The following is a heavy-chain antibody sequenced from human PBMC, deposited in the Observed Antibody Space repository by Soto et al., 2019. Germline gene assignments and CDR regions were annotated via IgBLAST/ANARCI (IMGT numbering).Heavy chain of an antibody. D-gene: IGHD4-17*01. CDR1: GGTFSRHA. CDR3: AGARPNDDGDRAAFDI. J-gene: IGHJ3*02. Sequence: QVQLVQSGTEVKKPGSSVKVSCKASGGTFSRHAVNWVRQAPGQGLEWMGAILPIVDATNDAQKFQDRATITADEATGTVYMELRSLRSEDTAVYFCAGARPNDDGDRAAFDIWGQGTLVIV. V-gene: IGHV1-69*12. CDR2: ILPIVDAT.